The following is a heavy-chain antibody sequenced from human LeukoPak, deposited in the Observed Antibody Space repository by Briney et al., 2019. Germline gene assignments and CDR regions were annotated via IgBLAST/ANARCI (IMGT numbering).Heavy chain of an antibody. J-gene: IGHJ4*02. Sequence: GQSLRLSCVASGFTFSNGVHWVRQAPGKGLEWVAVITYDGSGTYYADSVKGRFTISKDNSDNTLYLQMHSLRTQDTALYFCARGSRSYDSSGYPTFRYWGQGTLVAVSS. CDR3: ARGSRSYDSSGYPTFRY. CDR1: GFTFSNG. D-gene: IGHD3-22*01. V-gene: IGHV3-30*05. CDR2: ITYDGSGT.